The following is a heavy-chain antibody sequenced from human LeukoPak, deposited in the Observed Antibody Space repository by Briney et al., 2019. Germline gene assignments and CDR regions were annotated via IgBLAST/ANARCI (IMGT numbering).Heavy chain of an antibody. D-gene: IGHD6-13*01. CDR1: GGSISSYY. CDR2: IYYSGST. V-gene: IGHV4-59*08. CDR3: ARHQEQQLVLEDWFDP. J-gene: IGHJ5*02. Sequence: SSETLSVTCAVSGGSISSYYWSWIRQPPGKGLEWIGYIYYSGSTNYNPSLKSRVTISVDTSKNQFSLKLSSVTAADTAVYYCARHQEQQLVLEDWFDPWGQGTLVTVSS.